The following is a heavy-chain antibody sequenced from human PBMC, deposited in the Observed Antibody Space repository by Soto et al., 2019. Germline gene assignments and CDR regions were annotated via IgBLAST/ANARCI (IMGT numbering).Heavy chain of an antibody. CDR3: AKGRIAVAAGAFDS. CDR1: GFPFDRYA. CDR2: IWYDGSYT. V-gene: IGHV3-33*03. D-gene: IGHD6-19*01. J-gene: IGHJ3*01. Sequence: QVHLAESGGGVVQPGTSLRLSCAASGFPFDRYAIHWVRQAPGKGLEWVAAIWYDGSYTYYGESVKGRFLISRDNSKNTVFLAMNSLRAEDAAVYFCAKGRIAVAAGAFDSWGPGTRVIVSS.